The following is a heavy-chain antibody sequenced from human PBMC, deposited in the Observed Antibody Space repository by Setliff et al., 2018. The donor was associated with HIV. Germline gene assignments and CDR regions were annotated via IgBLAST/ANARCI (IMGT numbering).Heavy chain of an antibody. V-gene: IGHV3-21*04. J-gene: IGHJ4*02. D-gene: IGHD3-16*02. CDR1: GFTFSPYT. CDR3: ARDLPLSYDYLWGTYRYTDFGVDY. Sequence: LRLSCVASGFTFSPYTLTWVRQVPGKGLEWVSSISSSSSYIYYADSVKGRFTISRDNAKNSLYLQMNNLRAEDTAVYYCARDLPLSYDYLWGTYRYTDFGVDYWSQGTLVTVSS. CDR2: ISSSSSYI.